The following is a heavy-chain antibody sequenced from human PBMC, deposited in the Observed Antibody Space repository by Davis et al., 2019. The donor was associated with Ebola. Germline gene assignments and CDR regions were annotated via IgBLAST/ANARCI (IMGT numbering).Heavy chain of an antibody. CDR2: IKQDGSEK. J-gene: IGHJ5*02. CDR3: ATRVLGYCSA. V-gene: IGHV3-7*01. D-gene: IGHD2-15*01. CDR1: GLTFSSYW. Sequence: GESLKTPCAASGLTFSSYWMSWVRQAPGKGLEWVANIKQDGSEKYYVHSVKGRFTISRDNAKNSLYLQMNSLRAEDTAVYYCATRVLGYCSAWGQGTLVTVSS.